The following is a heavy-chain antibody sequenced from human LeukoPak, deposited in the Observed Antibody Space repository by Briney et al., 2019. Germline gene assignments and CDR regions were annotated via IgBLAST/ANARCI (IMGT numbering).Heavy chain of an antibody. CDR1: GGSISSSSYY. V-gene: IGHV4-39*01. CDR2: IYYSGST. D-gene: IGHD3-10*01. Sequence: SETLSLTCTVSGGSISSSSYYWGWIRQPPGKGLEWIGSIYYSGSTYYNPSLKSRVTISVDTSKNQFSLKLSSVTAADTAVYYCARHPPPFGELLSPNWFDPWGQGTLVTVSS. J-gene: IGHJ5*02. CDR3: ARHPPPFGELLSPNWFDP.